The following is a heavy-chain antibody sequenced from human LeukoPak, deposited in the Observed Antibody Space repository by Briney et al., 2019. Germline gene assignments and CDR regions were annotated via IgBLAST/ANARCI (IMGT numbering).Heavy chain of an antibody. D-gene: IGHD3-22*01. V-gene: IGHV1-2*02. J-gene: IGHJ4*02. Sequence: ASVKVSCKASGYTFTGYYMHWVRQAPGQGLEWMGWINPNSGGTNYAQKFQGRVTMTRDTSISTAYMELSRLRSDDTAVYYCARDLHDSSGYYEILEGYWGQGTLVTVSS. CDR3: ARDLHDSSGYYEILEGY. CDR1: GYTFTGYY. CDR2: INPNSGGT.